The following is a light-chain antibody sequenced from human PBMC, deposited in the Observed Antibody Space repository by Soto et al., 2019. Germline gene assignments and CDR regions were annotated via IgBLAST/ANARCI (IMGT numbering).Light chain of an antibody. V-gene: IGKV3-20*01. J-gene: IGKJ1*01. CDR1: QTVRSNY. Sequence: IVLTQSPGTLSLSPGERVTLSCRASQTVRSNYLAWYQQKPGQAPRLLIYGASTRASGIPERFSGSRSGTDFTPTISRLAPEDFAVYYCQDYGSSEWTFGQGPKVDIK. CDR2: GAS. CDR3: QDYGSSEWT.